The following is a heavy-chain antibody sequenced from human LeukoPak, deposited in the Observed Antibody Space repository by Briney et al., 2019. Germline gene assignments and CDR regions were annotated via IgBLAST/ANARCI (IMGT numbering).Heavy chain of an antibody. CDR3: ARQQGHCDGGSCSPADY. Sequence: PSETLSLTCTVSGGSVTTSHSFWGWVRQTPGKGLEWIGTTSHSGTTYYNPSLKSRVTISVDTSKNQFSLRMNSVTATDTAVYYCARQQGHCDGGSCSPADYWGQGTLVTVSS. CDR1: GGSVTTSHSF. CDR2: TSHSGTT. V-gene: IGHV4-39*01. D-gene: IGHD2-15*01. J-gene: IGHJ4*02.